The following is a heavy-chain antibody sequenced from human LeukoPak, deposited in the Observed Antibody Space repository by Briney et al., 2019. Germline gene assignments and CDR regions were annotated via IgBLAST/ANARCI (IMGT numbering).Heavy chain of an antibody. CDR3: AKEDETYGDYTFDY. CDR2: ISGSGDST. V-gene: IGHV3-23*01. J-gene: IGHJ4*02. CDR1: GFTFSSYG. Sequence: GTLRLSCAASGFTFSSYGMSWVRQAPGKGLEWVSAISGSGDSTYYADSVKGRFTISRDNSKNTLYLQMNSLRAEDTAVYYCAKEDETYGDYTFDYWGQGTLVTVSS. D-gene: IGHD4-17*01.